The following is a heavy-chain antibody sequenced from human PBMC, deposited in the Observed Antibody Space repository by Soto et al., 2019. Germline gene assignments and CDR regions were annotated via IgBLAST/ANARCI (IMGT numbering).Heavy chain of an antibody. CDR3: ARDSYSSSSGLGGGPYYYYYGMDV. CDR1: GFPFSDYY. Sequence: GGSLRLSCASSGFPFSDYYMSWIRQAPGKGLEWVSYISSSSSYTNYADSVKGRFTISRDNAKNSLYLQMNSLRAEDTAVYYCARDSYSSSSGLGGGPYYYYYGMDVWGQGTTVTVSS. D-gene: IGHD6-6*01. V-gene: IGHV3-11*06. CDR2: ISSSSSYT. J-gene: IGHJ6*02.